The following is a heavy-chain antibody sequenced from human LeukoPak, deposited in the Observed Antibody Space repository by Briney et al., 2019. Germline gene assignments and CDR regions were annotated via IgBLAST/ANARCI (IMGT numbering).Heavy chain of an antibody. J-gene: IGHJ4*02. D-gene: IGHD3-10*01. V-gene: IGHV3-23*01. CDR2: ISGSGGGT. CDR1: GFTFSDYN. CDR3: AKEGQLWFGNCFDY. Sequence: GGSLRLSCAASGFTFSDYNMNWVRQAPGKGLEWVSGISGSGGGTYYADSVKGRFTISRDNSKNTLYLQMNSLRAEDTAVYYCAKEGQLWFGNCFDYWGQGTLVTVSS.